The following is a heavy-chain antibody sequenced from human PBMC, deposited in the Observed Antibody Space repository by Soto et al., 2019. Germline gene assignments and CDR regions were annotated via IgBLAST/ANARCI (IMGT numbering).Heavy chain of an antibody. V-gene: IGHV3-23*01. D-gene: IGHD3-22*01. CDR3: AKSLNPYDSSGSDY. CDR2: ISGSGGST. J-gene: IGHJ4*02. CDR1: GVTFSSYA. Sequence: XGSLILSCAAAGVTFSSYAMSWVRQAPGKGLEWVSAISGSGGSTYYADSVKGRFTISRDNSKNTLYLQMNSLRAEDTAVYYCAKSLNPYDSSGSDYWGQGTLVTVS.